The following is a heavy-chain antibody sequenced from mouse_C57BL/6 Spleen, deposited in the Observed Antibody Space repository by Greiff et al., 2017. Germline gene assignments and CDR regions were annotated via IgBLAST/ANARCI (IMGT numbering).Heavy chain of an antibody. V-gene: IGHV8-8*01. CDR1: GFSLSTFGMG. D-gene: IGHD2-4*01. Sequence: QVTLKVSGPGILQPSQTLSLTCSFSGFSLSTFGMGVGWIRQPSGKGLEWLAHIWWDDDKYYNPALKSRLTISKDTSKNQVFLKIANVDTADTATDYCARIYDYDPYWYFDVWGTGTTVTVSS. J-gene: IGHJ1*03. CDR3: ARIYDYDPYWYFDV. CDR2: IWWDDDK.